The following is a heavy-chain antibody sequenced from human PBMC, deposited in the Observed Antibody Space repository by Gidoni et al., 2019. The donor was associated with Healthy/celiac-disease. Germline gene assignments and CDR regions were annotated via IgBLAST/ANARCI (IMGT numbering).Heavy chain of an antibody. CDR1: GGSFSGYY. CDR3: ARGRLVVVAATRLYNWFDP. CDR2: INHSGST. J-gene: IGHJ5*02. D-gene: IGHD2-15*01. Sequence: QVQLQQWGAGLLKPSETLSLTCAVYGGSFSGYYWSWIRQPPGKGLEWIGEINHSGSTNYNPSLKSRVTISVDTSKNQFSLKLSSVTAADTAVYYCARGRLVVVAATRLYNWFDPWGQGTLVTVSS. V-gene: IGHV4-34*01.